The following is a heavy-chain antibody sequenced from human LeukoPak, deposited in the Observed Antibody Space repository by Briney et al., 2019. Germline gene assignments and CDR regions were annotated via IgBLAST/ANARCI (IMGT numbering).Heavy chain of an antibody. CDR2: MNPNSGNT. CDR3: ARGDHDYGDLLDY. CDR1: GYTFTSYD. V-gene: IGHV1-8*01. Sequence: GASVKVSCKASGYTFTSYDINWVRQAPGQGLEWMGWMNPNSGNTGYAQKFQGRVTMTRNTSISTAYMELSSLRSEDTAVYYCARGDHDYGDLLDYWGQGTLVTVSS. D-gene: IGHD4-17*01. J-gene: IGHJ4*02.